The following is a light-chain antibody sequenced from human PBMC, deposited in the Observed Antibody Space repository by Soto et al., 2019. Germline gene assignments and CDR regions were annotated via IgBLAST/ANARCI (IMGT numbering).Light chain of an antibody. Sequence: QSVLTQPPSVSGAPGQRVTISCTGSSSNIGAGYDVHWYQQLPGTAPKLLIYGNSNRPSGVPDRFSGSKSGTSASLAITGLQAEDEADYYCQSYDNSLGGSVFGGWNKLTVL. CDR2: GNS. CDR3: QSYDNSLGGSV. V-gene: IGLV1-40*01. J-gene: IGLJ3*02. CDR1: SSNIGAGYD.